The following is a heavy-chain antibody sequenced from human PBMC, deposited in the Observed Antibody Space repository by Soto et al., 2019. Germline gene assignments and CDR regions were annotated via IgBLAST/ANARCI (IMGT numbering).Heavy chain of an antibody. Sequence: PSETRARTGTVSGGSICSEVYYWKLFRQLPGKGLEWIGDIYYSGTTYHNPSLRSRLTISGDASKNQCSLKLSSVTDADTALYYCARRRGSSYGPYCFGYCGRVTLVTVSS. J-gene: IGHJ4*02. D-gene: IGHD5-18*01. CDR3: ARRRGSSYGPYCFGY. CDR2: IYYSGTT. V-gene: IGHV4-31*02. CDR1: GGSICSEVYY.